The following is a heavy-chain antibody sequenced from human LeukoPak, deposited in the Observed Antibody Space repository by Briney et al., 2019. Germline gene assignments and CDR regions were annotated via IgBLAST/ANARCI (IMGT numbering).Heavy chain of an antibody. V-gene: IGHV3-48*04. CDR1: GFTFSSYA. CDR3: ARDSSSTSQLDY. Sequence: PGGSLRLSCAASGFTFSSYAMHWVRQAPGKGLEWVSYISSSGSTIYYADSVKGRFTISRDNAKNSLYLQMNSLRAEDTAVYYCARDSSSTSQLDYWGQGTLVTVSS. J-gene: IGHJ4*02. D-gene: IGHD2-2*01. CDR2: ISSSGSTI.